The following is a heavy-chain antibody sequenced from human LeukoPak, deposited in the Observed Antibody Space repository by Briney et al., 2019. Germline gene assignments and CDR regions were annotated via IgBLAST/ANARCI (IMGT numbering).Heavy chain of an antibody. CDR1: GGSISSSSYY. V-gene: IGHV4-61*02. CDR2: IYTSGST. J-gene: IGHJ6*03. Sequence: SETLSLTCTVSGGSISSSSYYWGWIRQPAGKGLEWIGRIYTSGSTNYNPSLKSRVTISVDTSKNQFSLKLSSVTAADAAVYYCARGASGSVARGYYDILTGYSPVYYYYYMDVWGKGTTVTISS. D-gene: IGHD3-9*01. CDR3: ARGASGSVARGYYDILTGYSPVYYYYYMDV.